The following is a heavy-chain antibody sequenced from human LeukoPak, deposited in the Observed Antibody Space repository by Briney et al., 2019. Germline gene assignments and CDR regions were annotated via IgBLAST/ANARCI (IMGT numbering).Heavy chain of an antibody. J-gene: IGHJ6*02. D-gene: IGHD3-3*01. V-gene: IGHV3-30*18. CDR3: ANARSVTIFGVVPLSGMDV. CDR1: GFTFSSYG. Sequence: PGGSLRLSCAASGFTFSSYGMHWVRQAPGKGLEWVAVISYDGSNKYYADSVKGRFTISRDNSKNTLYLQMNSLRAEDTAVYYCANARSVTIFGVVPLSGMDVWGQGTTVTVSS. CDR2: ISYDGSNK.